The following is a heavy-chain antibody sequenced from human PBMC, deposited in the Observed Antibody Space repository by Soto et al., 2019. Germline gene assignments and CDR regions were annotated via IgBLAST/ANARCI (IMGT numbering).Heavy chain of an antibody. Sequence: EVQLLESGGGLVQPRGSLRLSCAASGFTFDNYAMTWVRQAPGKGLEWGSAINYGGFGAYYGDSVKGRFTISRDNSKNTLYLQMNSLRAEDTAVYYCARFCLSTADRMMDYFDYWGQGTLVTVSS. CDR2: INYGGFGA. D-gene: IGHD1-1*01. J-gene: IGHJ4*02. V-gene: IGHV3-23*01. CDR3: ARFCLSTADRMMDYFDY. CDR1: GFTFDNYA.